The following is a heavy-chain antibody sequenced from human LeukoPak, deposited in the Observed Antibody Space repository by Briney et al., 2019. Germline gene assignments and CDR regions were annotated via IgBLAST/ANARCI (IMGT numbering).Heavy chain of an antibody. CDR2: VSADESGK. CDR3: ASLDRSEIP. CDR1: GFSFDKFG. V-gene: IGHV3-64*01. J-gene: IGHJ5*02. Sequence: GGSLRLSCVASGFSFDKFGMHWVRQAPGKGLEYVSSVSADESGKYYTKSVRGRFSISRDNSKNTMYLQLGNLRPDDMGIYYCASLDRSEIPWGPGTRVTVP. D-gene: IGHD1-26*01.